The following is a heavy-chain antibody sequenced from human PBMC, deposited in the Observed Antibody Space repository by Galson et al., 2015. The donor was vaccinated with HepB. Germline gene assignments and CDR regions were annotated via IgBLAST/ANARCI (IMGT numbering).Heavy chain of an antibody. V-gene: IGHV3-9*02. Sequence: SPRLLCSAFYCKSFAGDMHRGRQPPGEGVVWVSGISWNSGTIDYGDSVKGRFTISRDNAKNSLFLQMNSLGAEDTALYYCVRWGDAFDIWGRGTMVTVSS. J-gene: IGHJ3*02. CDR1: YCKSFAGD. D-gene: IGHD7-27*01. CDR3: VRWGDAFDI. CDR2: ISWNSGTI.